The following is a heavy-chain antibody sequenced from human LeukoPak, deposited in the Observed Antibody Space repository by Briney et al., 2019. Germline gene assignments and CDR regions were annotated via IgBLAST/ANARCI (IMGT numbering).Heavy chain of an antibody. Sequence: GGTLRLSCAASGFAFNNYAMTGVRQTPGKGLEWVSAITDSGDATSYADSVKGRFTISRDNSKNTLYLQMNSLRAEDTAVYYCAKSFGYSRSWFDNWGQGTLVTVSS. CDR1: GFAFNNYA. CDR3: AKSFGYSRSWFDN. V-gene: IGHV3-23*01. J-gene: IGHJ4*02. D-gene: IGHD6-13*01. CDR2: ITDSGDAT.